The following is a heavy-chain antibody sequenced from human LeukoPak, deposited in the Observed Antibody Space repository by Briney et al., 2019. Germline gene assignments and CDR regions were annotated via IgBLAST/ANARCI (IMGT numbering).Heavy chain of an antibody. CDR1: GFTFSDYG. CDR2: ISGTAFST. J-gene: IGHJ3*02. D-gene: IGHD3-10*01. CDR3: ATEGVSHAFDI. Sequence: GGSLRLSCAASGFTFSDYGMSWVRQAPGKGLEWVSIISGTAFSTYYADSVRGRFTISRDNSRNTLYLQMNRLRAEDMAVYYCATEGVSHAFDIWGQGTMVTVSS. V-gene: IGHV3-23*01.